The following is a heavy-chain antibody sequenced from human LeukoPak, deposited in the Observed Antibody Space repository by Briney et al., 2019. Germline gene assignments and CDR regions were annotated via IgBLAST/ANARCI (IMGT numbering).Heavy chain of an antibody. Sequence: GGSLRLSCAASGFTFSSYAMHWVRQAPGKGLEWVAVISYDGSNKYYADSVRGRFTISRDNSKNTLYLQMNSLRAEDTAVYYCARDPGVLRFLEWSDAFDIWGQGTMVTVSS. CDR3: ARDPGVLRFLEWSDAFDI. CDR1: GFTFSSYA. CDR2: ISYDGSNK. D-gene: IGHD3-3*01. J-gene: IGHJ3*02. V-gene: IGHV3-30-3*01.